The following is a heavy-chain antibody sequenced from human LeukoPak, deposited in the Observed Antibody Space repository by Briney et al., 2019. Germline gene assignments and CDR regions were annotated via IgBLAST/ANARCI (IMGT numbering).Heavy chain of an antibody. CDR2: IYPGDSDT. CDR3: ARQGLYSSSWYYFDY. D-gene: IGHD6-13*01. Sequence: GESLKISCKGSGYSFTSYWIGWVRQMPVKGLEWMGIIYPGDSDTRYSPSFQGQVTISADKSISTAYLQWSSLKASDTAMYYCARQGLYSSSWYYFDYWGQGTLVTVSS. J-gene: IGHJ4*02. CDR1: GYSFTSYW. V-gene: IGHV5-51*01.